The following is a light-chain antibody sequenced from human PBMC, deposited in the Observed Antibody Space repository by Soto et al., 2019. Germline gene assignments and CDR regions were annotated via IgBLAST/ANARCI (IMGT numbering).Light chain of an antibody. V-gene: IGKV3-20*01. J-gene: IGKJ4*01. CDR3: QQYGSFPLT. CDR2: GAS. CDR1: QSVSSSY. Sequence: EIVLTQSPGTLSLSPGERATLSCRASQSVSSSYLAWYQQKPGQAPRLLIYGASSRDTGIPDRFSGSGSGTDFTLTISRLEPEDVAVYYCQQYGSFPLTFGGGTKVEIK.